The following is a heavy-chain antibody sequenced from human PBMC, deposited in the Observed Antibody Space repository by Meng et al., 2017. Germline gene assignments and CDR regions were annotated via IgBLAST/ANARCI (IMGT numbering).Heavy chain of an antibody. J-gene: IGHJ6*02. D-gene: IGHD3-22*01. V-gene: IGHV3-11*04. Sequence: GESLKISCAASGFTFSDYYMSWIRQAPGKGLEWVSYISSSGSTIYYADSVKGRFTISRDNSKNTLYLQMNSLRAEDTAVYYCARGSVVISAELSYYGMDVWGQGTTVTVSS. CDR2: ISSSGSTI. CDR3: ARGSVVISAELSYYGMDV. CDR1: GFTFSDYY.